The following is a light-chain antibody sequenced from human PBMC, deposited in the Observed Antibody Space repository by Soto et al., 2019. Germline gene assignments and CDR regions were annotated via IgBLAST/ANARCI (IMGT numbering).Light chain of an antibody. J-gene: IGLJ1*01. CDR1: SSDVGAYNY. V-gene: IGLV2-14*01. Sequence: QSPLTQPASVSGSPGQSFAISCTGTSSDVGAYNYISWYQQHPGKAPKLLLSEVSNRPSGVSDRFSGSKSGNTASLTISGLQAEDEADYYRSSLTTSFTYVFGTGTKVTVL. CDR3: SSLTTSFTYV. CDR2: EVS.